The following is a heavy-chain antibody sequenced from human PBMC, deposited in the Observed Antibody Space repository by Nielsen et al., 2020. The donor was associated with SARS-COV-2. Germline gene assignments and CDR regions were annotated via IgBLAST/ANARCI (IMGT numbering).Heavy chain of an antibody. D-gene: IGHD4-17*01. J-gene: IGHJ6*02. Sequence: VRQAPGKGLEWVSYISSSSTIYYADSVKGRFTISRDNAKNSLYLQMNSLRDEDTAVYYCARERTTVTTRFIFYYYGMDVWGQGTTVTVSS. V-gene: IGHV3-48*02. CDR2: ISSSSTI. CDR3: ARERTTVTTRFIFYYYGMDV.